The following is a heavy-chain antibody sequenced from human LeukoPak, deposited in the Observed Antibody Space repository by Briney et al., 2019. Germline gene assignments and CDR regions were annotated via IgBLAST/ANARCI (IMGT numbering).Heavy chain of an antibody. J-gene: IGHJ4*02. CDR2: MNPNSGNT. Sequence: ASVKVSCKASGYTFTSYDINWVRQAPGQGIEWMGWMNPNSGNTGYAQKFQGRVTITRNTSISTAYMELSSLRSEDTAVYYCARAGDTAMVYWGQGTLVTVSS. CDR3: ARAGDTAMVY. CDR1: GYTFTSYD. V-gene: IGHV1-8*03. D-gene: IGHD5-18*01.